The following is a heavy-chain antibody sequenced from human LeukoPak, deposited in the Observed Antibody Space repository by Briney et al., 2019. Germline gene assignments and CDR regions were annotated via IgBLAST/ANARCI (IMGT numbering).Heavy chain of an antibody. CDR1: GYSFTNYW. V-gene: IGHV5-51*01. CDR3: ARQRDSGFDFDS. D-gene: IGHD5-12*01. Sequence: GESLKISCMGSGYSFTNYWIGWVRQVPGSGLEWMVVIYPSDSYTRYSPSFQGQVTISADKSIDTAYLQWSSLKASDTAMYYCARQRDSGFDFDSWGQGTLVTVSS. CDR2: IYPSDSYT. J-gene: IGHJ4*02.